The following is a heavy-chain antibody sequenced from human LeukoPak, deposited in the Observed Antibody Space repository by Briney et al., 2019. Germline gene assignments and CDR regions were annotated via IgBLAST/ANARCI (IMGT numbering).Heavy chain of an antibody. CDR1: GGSFSGYY. V-gene: IGHV4-34*01. Sequence: SETLSLTCAVYGGSFSGYYWSWIRQPPGKGLEWIGEINHSGSTNYNPSLKSRVTISVDTSKNQFSLKLSSVTAADTAVYYCARDNDYWGQGTLVTVSS. J-gene: IGHJ4*02. CDR3: ARDNDY. CDR2: INHSGST.